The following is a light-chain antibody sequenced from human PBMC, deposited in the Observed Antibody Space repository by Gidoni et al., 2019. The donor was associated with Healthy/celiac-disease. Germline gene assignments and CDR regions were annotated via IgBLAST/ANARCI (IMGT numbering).Light chain of an antibody. Sequence: AIRMTQSPSSFSAATGDRGTITCRASQGISSYLAWYQQKPGKAPKLLIYAASTLQSGVPSRFSGSGSGTDFTLTISCLQSEDFATYYCQQYYSYPLFTFXPXTKVDIK. J-gene: IGKJ3*01. CDR2: AAS. CDR3: QQYYSYPLFT. V-gene: IGKV1-8*01. CDR1: QGISSY.